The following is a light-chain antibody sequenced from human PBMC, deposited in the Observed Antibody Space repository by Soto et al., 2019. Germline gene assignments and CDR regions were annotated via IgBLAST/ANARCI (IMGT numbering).Light chain of an antibody. Sequence: QSALTQPPSASGSPGQSFTISCTGTSRDIGAYNYVSWYQQHPGTAPKLMLFEVNKRPSGVPDRFSGSKSGNTASLTVSGLQAEDEAAYYCSSYAGSIVVFGVGTKLTVL. J-gene: IGLJ2*01. CDR1: SRDIGAYNY. CDR2: EVN. V-gene: IGLV2-8*01. CDR3: SSYAGSIVV.